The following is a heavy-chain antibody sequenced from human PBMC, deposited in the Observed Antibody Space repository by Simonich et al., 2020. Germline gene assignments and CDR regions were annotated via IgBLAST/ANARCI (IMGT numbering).Heavy chain of an antibody. J-gene: IGHJ3*02. CDR3: AKDLGERITMIVVVIEAFDI. CDR2: ISGSGGST. Sequence: GGGLVQPGGSLRLSCAASGFTFSSSAMSWVRQAPGKGLEWVSAISGSGGSTYYADSVKGRFTISRDNSKNTLYLQMNSMRAEDTAVYYCAKDLGERITMIVVVIEAFDIWGQGTMVTVSS. D-gene: IGHD3-22*01. V-gene: IGHV3-23*01. CDR1: GFTFSSSA.